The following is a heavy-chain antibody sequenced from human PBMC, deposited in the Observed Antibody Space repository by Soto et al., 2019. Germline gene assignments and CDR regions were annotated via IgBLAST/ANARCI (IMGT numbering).Heavy chain of an antibody. V-gene: IGHV3-30-3*01. J-gene: IGHJ6*02. CDR3: ARPGSGYDVLTGRYFYYYHTVDV. CDR1: GFIFSTYA. CDR2: ISYDGNTK. D-gene: IGHD3-9*01. Sequence: PGGSLRLSCAASGFIFSTYAMHWARQPPGKGLEWVAVISYDGNTKDYADSVKGRFSISRDNSKNTVYLQMSSLRTEDTAVYYCARPGSGYDVLTGRYFYYYHTVDVWGQGTTVTVSS.